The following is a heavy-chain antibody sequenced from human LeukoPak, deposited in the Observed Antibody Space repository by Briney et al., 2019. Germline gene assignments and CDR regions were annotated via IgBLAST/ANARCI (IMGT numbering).Heavy chain of an antibody. D-gene: IGHD1-26*01. Sequence: PGGSLRLSCAASGFTFSSYAMSWVRQAPGKGLEWVSAISGSGGSTYYADSVKGRFTISRDNSKNTLYLQMNSLRAEDTAVYYCARDGTVYYYGMDVWGQGTTVTVSS. CDR3: ARDGTVYYYGMDV. V-gene: IGHV3-23*01. CDR1: GFTFSSYA. CDR2: ISGSGGST. J-gene: IGHJ6*02.